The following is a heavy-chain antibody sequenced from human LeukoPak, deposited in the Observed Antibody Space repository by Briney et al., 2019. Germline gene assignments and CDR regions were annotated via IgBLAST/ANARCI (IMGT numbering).Heavy chain of an antibody. V-gene: IGHV4-34*01. J-gene: IGHJ4*02. CDR1: GGSFSGYY. CDR3: ARGLQFWSGYYTDY. D-gene: IGHD3-3*01. Sequence: PSETLSLTCAVYGGSFSGYYWSWIRQSPGKGLEWIGEINHSGSTNYNPSLKSRVTISVDTSKNQFSLKLSSVTAADTAVYYCARGLQFWSGYYTDYWGQGTLVTVSS. CDR2: INHSGST.